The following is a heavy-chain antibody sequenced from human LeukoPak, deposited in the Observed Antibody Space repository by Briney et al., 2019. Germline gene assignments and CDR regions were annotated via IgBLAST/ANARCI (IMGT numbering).Heavy chain of an antibody. CDR1: GDTFSSYA. J-gene: IGHJ6*03. Sequence: SVKVSCKASGDTFSSYAISWVRQAPGQGLEWMGGIIPIFGTANYAQKFQGRVTITADESTSTAYMELSSLRSEDTAVYYCARGSGGYCSGGSCYSDYYYYMDVWGKGTTVTVSS. D-gene: IGHD2-15*01. CDR2: IIPIFGTA. CDR3: ARGSGGYCSGGSCYSDYYYYMDV. V-gene: IGHV1-69*13.